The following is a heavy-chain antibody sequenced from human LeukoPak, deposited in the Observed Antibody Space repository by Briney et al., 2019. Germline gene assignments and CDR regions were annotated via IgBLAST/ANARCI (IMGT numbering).Heavy chain of an antibody. V-gene: IGHV1-8*01. Sequence: ASVKVSCKASGYTFTSYGINWVRQATGQGLEWMGWMNPNSGNTGYAQKFQGRVTMTRNTSISTAYMELSSLRSEDTAVYYCARFQTPYSYAFIYYYYYYYMDVWGKGTTVTVSS. CDR2: MNPNSGNT. J-gene: IGHJ6*03. CDR1: GYTFTSYG. D-gene: IGHD5-18*01. CDR3: ARFQTPYSYAFIYYYYYYYMDV.